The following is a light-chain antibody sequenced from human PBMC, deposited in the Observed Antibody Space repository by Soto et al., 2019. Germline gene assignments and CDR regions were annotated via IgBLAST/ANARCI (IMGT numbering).Light chain of an antibody. J-gene: IGKJ4*01. CDR3: QQYDNWPPLT. Sequence: DIVLTQSPGTLSLSPGERATLSCRASQSVTNNYLAWYQQHPGQTPRLLISGASNRATGIPDRFSGSGSGTDFTLTINRLEPEDFAVYYCQQYDNWPPLTFGGGTKVEI. V-gene: IGKV3-20*01. CDR2: GAS. CDR1: QSVTNNY.